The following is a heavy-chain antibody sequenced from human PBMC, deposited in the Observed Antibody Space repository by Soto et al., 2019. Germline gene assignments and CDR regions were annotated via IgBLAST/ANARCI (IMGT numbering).Heavy chain of an antibody. V-gene: IGHV3-30-3*01. D-gene: IGHD6-6*01. Sequence: VQLVESGGGLVQPGGSLRLSCAASGFTFSSYAMHWVRQAPGKGLEWVAVISYDGSNKYYADSVKGRFTISRDNSKNTLYLQMNSLRAEDTAVYYCAKGAPLYSSSPLNWFDPWGQGTLVTVSS. CDR2: ISYDGSNK. CDR3: AKGAPLYSSSPLNWFDP. J-gene: IGHJ5*02. CDR1: GFTFSSYA.